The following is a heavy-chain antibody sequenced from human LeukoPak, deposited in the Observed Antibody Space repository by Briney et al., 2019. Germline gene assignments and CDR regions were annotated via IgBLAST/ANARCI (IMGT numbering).Heavy chain of an antibody. J-gene: IGHJ4*02. D-gene: IGHD4-17*01. Sequence: PGGSLRLSCTASGFSFSTYSMTWVRQAPGKGLEWVFSISSSSSYIYYADSLKGRFTISRDNAKNSLYLQMNSLRAEDTAVYFCTRGLTDYGGNPGSVYYSDYWGQGTLVTVSS. V-gene: IGHV3-21*01. CDR1: GFSFSTYS. CDR2: ISSSSSYI. CDR3: TRGLTDYGGNPGSVYYSDY.